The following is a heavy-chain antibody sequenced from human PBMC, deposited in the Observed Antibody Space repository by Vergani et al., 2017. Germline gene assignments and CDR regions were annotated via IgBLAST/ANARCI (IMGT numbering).Heavy chain of an antibody. CDR3: AKDQAGGSDY. Sequence: EVQLVESGGGLVQPGRSLRLSCAASGFTFDDYAMHWVRQAPGKGLEWVSGISWNSGSIGYADSVKGRFTISRDNAKNSLYLQMNSLRAEDTAVYYCAKDQAGGSDYWGQGTLVTVSS. J-gene: IGHJ4*02. CDR1: GFTFDDYA. V-gene: IGHV3-9*01. CDR2: ISWNSGSI. D-gene: IGHD3-16*01.